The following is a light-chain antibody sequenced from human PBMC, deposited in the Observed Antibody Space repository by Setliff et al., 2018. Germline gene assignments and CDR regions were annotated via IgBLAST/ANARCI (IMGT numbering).Light chain of an antibody. CDR1: QSILYTSNNKNY. V-gene: IGKV4-1*01. CDR3: QQYYGTPPT. J-gene: IGKJ1*01. CDR2: WAS. Sequence: DIAMTQSPDSLAVSLGERATINCKSSQSILYTSNNKNYLAWYQQKPRQPPKLLIYWASTRESGVPDRFSGSGSGTDFTLTISSLQAEDVAVYYCQQYYGTPPTFGQGTKVDIK.